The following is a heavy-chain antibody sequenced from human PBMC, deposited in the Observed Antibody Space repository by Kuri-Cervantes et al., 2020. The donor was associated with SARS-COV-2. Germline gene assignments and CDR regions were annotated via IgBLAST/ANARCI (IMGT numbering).Heavy chain of an antibody. CDR1: GFTFSSYA. Sequence: GGSLRLSCAASGFTFSSYAMHWVRQAPGKGLEWVAVISYDGSNKYYADSVKGRFTISRDSSKNTLYLQMNSLRAEDTAVYYCARDQAGTIDYWGQGTLVTVSS. D-gene: IGHD1-1*01. V-gene: IGHV3-30-3*01. CDR3: ARDQAGTIDY. CDR2: ISYDGSNK. J-gene: IGHJ4*02.